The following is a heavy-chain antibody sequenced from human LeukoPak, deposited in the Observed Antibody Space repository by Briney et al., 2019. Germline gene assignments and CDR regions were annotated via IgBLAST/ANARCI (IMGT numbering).Heavy chain of an antibody. CDR2: IYTGGRT. V-gene: IGHV3-53*01. Sequence: GGSLRLSCADSGFIVSDYYMYWVRQAPGKSLEWVSVIYTGGRTLYADSVRGRVTISRDSPKNTLYLQMDSLRAEDTAVYYCARDSSDFGDALDIWGQGTMVTVSS. CDR1: GFIVSDYY. CDR3: ARDSSDFGDALDI. J-gene: IGHJ3*02. D-gene: IGHD3-3*01.